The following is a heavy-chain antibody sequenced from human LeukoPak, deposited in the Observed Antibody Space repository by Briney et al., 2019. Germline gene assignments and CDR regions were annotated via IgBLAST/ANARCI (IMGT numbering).Heavy chain of an antibody. CDR1: GGSISSYY. Sequence: SETLSLTCTVSGGSISSYYWSWIRQPPGKGLEWIGYIYYSGRTNYNPSLKSRVTISVDTSKNQFSLKLSSVTAADTAVYYCARLTAGVLRYFPRPFDYWGQGTLVTVSS. D-gene: IGHD3-9*01. CDR3: ARLTAGVLRYFPRPFDY. J-gene: IGHJ4*02. V-gene: IGHV4-59*12. CDR2: IYYSGRT.